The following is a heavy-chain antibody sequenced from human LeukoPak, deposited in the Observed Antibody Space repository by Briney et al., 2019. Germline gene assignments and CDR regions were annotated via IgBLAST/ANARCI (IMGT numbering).Heavy chain of an antibody. V-gene: IGHV4-34*01. D-gene: IGHD3-3*01. Sequence: PSETLSLTCAVYGGSFSGYFWSWIGQPPGKGLKWFGEINHSGSTNYNPSLKSRVTISVDTSKNQYSLKLSSVTAADTAVYYCARSQGQYDFWSGYYHPYFDYWGQGTLVTVSS. CDR2: INHSGST. CDR3: ARSQGQYDFWSGYYHPYFDY. J-gene: IGHJ4*02. CDR1: GGSFSGYF.